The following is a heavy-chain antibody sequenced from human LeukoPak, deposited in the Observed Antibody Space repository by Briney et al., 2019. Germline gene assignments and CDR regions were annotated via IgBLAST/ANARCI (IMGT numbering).Heavy chain of an antibody. CDR1: GFTFSSYG. CDR3: AKDLDPQLAHFYY. D-gene: IGHD6-13*01. V-gene: IGHV3-23*01. CDR2: ISGSGGST. Sequence: GGSLRLSCAVSGFTFSSYGMSWVRQAPGKGLEWVSGISGSGGSTYYADSVKGRITISRDNSKNTLYVQMNSLRAENTAVYYCAKDLDPQLAHFYYWGQGNLVTVSS. J-gene: IGHJ4*02.